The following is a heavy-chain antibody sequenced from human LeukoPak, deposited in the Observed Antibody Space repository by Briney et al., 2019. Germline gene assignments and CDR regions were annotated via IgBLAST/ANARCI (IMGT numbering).Heavy chain of an antibody. J-gene: IGHJ3*02. CDR2: ISWNSGSI. D-gene: IGHD6-19*01. CDR3: AKDRDPVAEGAFDI. CDR1: GFTFDDYA. Sequence: GRSLRLSCAASGFTFDDYAMPWVRHAPGKGLEWVSGISWNSGSIGYADSVKGRFTISRDNAKNSLYLQMNSLRAEDTALYYCAKDRDPVAEGAFDIWGQGTMVTVSS. V-gene: IGHV3-9*01.